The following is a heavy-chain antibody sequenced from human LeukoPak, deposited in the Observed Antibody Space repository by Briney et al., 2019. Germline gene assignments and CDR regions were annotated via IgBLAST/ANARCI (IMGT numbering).Heavy chain of an antibody. CDR2: ISAYNGNT. Sequence: ASVKVSCKASGYTFTSYGISWVRQAPGQGLEWMGWISAYNGNTNYAQKLQGRVTMTTDTSTSTVYMELSSLRSEDTAVYYCARRANTVTYYYFDYWGQGTLVTVSS. D-gene: IGHD4-17*01. CDR3: ARRANTVTYYYFDY. J-gene: IGHJ4*02. CDR1: GYTFTSYG. V-gene: IGHV1-18*01.